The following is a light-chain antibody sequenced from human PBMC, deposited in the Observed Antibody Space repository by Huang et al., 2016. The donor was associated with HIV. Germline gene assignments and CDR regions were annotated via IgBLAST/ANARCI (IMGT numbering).Light chain of an antibody. CDR3: QQYNNWPPGT. V-gene: IGKV3-15*01. Sequence: EIVMTQSPATLSVSPGEGATLFCRASQSVSRNLAWYQQRPGRAPRLLIYGASTRATGIPARFSGSGSGTEFSLTIGSLQSEDFAIYYCQQYNNWPPGTFGQGTKVEIK. J-gene: IGKJ2*01. CDR1: QSVSRN. CDR2: GAS.